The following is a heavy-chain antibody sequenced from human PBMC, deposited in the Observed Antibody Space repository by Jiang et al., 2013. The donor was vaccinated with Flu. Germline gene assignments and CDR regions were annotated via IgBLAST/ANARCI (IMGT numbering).Heavy chain of an antibody. J-gene: IGHJ1*01. V-gene: IGHV4-30-4*01. CDR3: ARGTLWLGNLL. CDR2: IYYTGRT. Sequence: GSGLVKPSQTLSLTCTVSGGSITNADHYWNWVRQPPGKGLEWIGYIYYTGRTWYNPSLEGRLSISVDTSKNEFSLHVPSVTASDAGVYYCARGTLWLGNLLWGQGSPGHRLL. CDR1: GGSITNADHY. D-gene: IGHD2-21*01.